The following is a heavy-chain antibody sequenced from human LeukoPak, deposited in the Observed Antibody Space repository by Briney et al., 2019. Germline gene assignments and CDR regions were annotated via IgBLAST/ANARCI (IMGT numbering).Heavy chain of an antibody. V-gene: IGHV3-9*01. J-gene: IGHJ6*02. D-gene: IGHD3/OR15-3a*01. CDR1: GFTFDDYA. CDR2: ISWNSGSI. CDR3: AKSGLGALDV. Sequence: GGSLRLSCAASGFTFDDYAMHWVRQAPGKGLEWVSGISWNSGSIGYADSVKGRFTISRDNAKNSLYLQMNSLRAEDTAVYYCAKSGLGALDVWGQGTTVTVSS.